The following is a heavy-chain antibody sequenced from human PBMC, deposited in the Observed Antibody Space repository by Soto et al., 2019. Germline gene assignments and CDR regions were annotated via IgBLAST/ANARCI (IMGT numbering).Heavy chain of an antibody. J-gene: IGHJ5*02. V-gene: IGHV4-38-2*02. CDR3: ARDTNSLDL. CDR1: GYSISSGYY. D-gene: IGHD2-8*01. CDR2: IYHTGDT. Sequence: SETLSLTCAVSGYSISSGYYWGWIRQPPGKGLEWIGSIYHTGDTHYNPSLRSQVSMSVDTSKNHFSLRLTYLTTADTAVYFCARDTNSLDLWGQGILVTVSS.